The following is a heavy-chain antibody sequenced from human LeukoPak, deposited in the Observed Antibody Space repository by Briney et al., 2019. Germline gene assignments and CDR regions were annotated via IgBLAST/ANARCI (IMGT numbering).Heavy chain of an antibody. J-gene: IGHJ2*01. CDR2: IIPIFGTA. Sequence: SVKVSCKASGGTFSSYAISWVRQAPGQGLEWMGGIIPIFGTANYAQKFQGRVTITTDESTSTAYMELSSLRSEDTAVYYCASPTTYTGEIAVAAPWYFDLWGRDTLVTVSS. D-gene: IGHD6-19*01. CDR1: GGTFSSYA. CDR3: ASPTTYTGEIAVAAPWYFDL. V-gene: IGHV1-69*05.